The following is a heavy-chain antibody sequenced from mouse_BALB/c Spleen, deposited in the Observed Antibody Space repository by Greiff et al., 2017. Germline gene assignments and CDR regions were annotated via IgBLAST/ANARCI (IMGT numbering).Heavy chain of an antibody. J-gene: IGHJ2*01. D-gene: IGHD2-2*01. V-gene: IGHV14-4*02. Sequence: EVQLQQSGAELVRSGASVKLSCTASGFNIKDYYMHWVKQRPEQGLEWIGWIDPENGDTEYAPKFQGNATMTADTSSNTAYLQLSILTSEDTAVYYGNARGGYDAGGYFDYWGQGTTLTVSS. CDR2: IDPENGDT. CDR3: NARGGYDAGGYFDY. CDR1: GFNIKDYY.